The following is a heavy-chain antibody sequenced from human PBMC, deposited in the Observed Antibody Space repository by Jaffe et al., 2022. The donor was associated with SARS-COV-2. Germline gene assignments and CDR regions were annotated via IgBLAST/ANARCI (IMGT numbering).Heavy chain of an antibody. CDR3: ARGVGTPDNIVVVVAATSAQFDP. V-gene: IGHV1-3*01. CDR1: GYTFTSYA. D-gene: IGHD2-15*01. Sequence: QVQLVQSGAEVKKPGASVKVSCKASGYTFTSYAMHWVRQAPGQRLEWMGWINAGNGNTKYSQKFQGRVTITRDTSASTAYMELSSLRSEDTAVYYCARGVGTPDNIVVVVAATSAQFDPWGQGTLVTVSS. J-gene: IGHJ5*02. CDR2: INAGNGNT.